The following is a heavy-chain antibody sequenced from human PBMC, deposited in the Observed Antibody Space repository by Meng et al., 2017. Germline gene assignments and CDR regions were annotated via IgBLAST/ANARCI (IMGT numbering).Heavy chain of an antibody. V-gene: IGHV3-33*01. CDR2: IWYDGSNK. J-gene: IGHJ4*02. CDR1: GFTFSSYG. D-gene: IGHD3-22*01. CDR3: AREVGYDSSGYYPDY. Sequence: GESLKISCAASGFTFSSYGMHWVRQAPGKGLEWVAVIWYDGSNKYYADSVKGRFTISRDNSKNTLYLQMNSLRAEDTAVYYCAREVGYDSSGYYPDYWGQGTLVTV.